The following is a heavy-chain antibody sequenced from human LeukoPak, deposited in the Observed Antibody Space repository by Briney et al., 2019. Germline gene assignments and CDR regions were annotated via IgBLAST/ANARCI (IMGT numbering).Heavy chain of an antibody. V-gene: IGHV4-39*01. Sequence: SETLSLTCTVSGGSISSSSYYWGWIRQPPGTGLEWIGSIYHSGSSYYNPSLKSRVTISVDTSKNQFSLKLGSVTAADTAVYYCARHSSYYGNFDYWGQGTLVTVSS. D-gene: IGHD3-10*01. CDR3: ARHSSYYGNFDY. CDR1: GGSISSSSYY. CDR2: IYHSGSS. J-gene: IGHJ4*02.